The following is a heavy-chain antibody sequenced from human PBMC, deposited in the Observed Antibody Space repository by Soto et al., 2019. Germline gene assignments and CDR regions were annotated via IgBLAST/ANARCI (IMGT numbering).Heavy chain of an antibody. CDR2: IRTKAYGGAP. CDR3: SRVSGYSYGYSFGMDV. Sequence: PGGSLRLSCLGSGFTFGDYAVSWVRQAPGKGREWVSFIRTKAYGGAPDYAASVKGRFTLSRDDSKSIVYLQMHSLQTEDTAVYFCSRVSGYSYGYSFGMDVWGQGTTVTVSS. D-gene: IGHD5-18*01. J-gene: IGHJ6*02. V-gene: IGHV3-49*04. CDR1: GFTFGDYA.